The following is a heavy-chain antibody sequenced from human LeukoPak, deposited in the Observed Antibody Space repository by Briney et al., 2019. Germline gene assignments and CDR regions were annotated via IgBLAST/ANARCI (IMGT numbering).Heavy chain of an antibody. CDR3: ARVLEVAPAASGGYDY. Sequence: ASVKVSCKASGGTFSSYAISWVRQAPGQGLEWIGGIIPIFGTANYAQKFQGRVTITADESTSTAYMELSSLRSVDTAVYYCARVLEVAPAASGGYDYWGQGTLVTVSS. D-gene: IGHD2-2*01. V-gene: IGHV1-69*13. J-gene: IGHJ4*02. CDR1: GGTFSSYA. CDR2: IIPIFGTA.